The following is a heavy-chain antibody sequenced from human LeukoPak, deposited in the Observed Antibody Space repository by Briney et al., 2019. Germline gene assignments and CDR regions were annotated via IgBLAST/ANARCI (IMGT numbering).Heavy chain of an antibody. Sequence: PGGSLRLSCAASGFTFSSYAMHWVRQAPGKGLEWVAVISYDGSNKYYADSVKGRFTISRDNSKNTLYLQMSSLRAEDTAVYYCAREATTLFFDYWGQGTLVTVSS. CDR1: GFTFSSYA. CDR2: ISYDGSNK. V-gene: IGHV3-30-3*01. J-gene: IGHJ4*02. CDR3: AREATTLFFDY. D-gene: IGHD2/OR15-2a*01.